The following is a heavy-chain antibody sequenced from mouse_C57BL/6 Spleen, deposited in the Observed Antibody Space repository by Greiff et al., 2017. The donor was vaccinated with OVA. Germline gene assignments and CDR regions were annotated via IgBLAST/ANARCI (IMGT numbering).Heavy chain of an antibody. D-gene: IGHD2-4*01. V-gene: IGHV1-82*01. CDR3: ARAYYDYEGDY. CDR1: GYAFSSSW. CDR2: IYPGDGDT. J-gene: IGHJ2*01. Sequence: QVQLQQSGPELVKPGASVKLSCKASGYAFSSSWMNWVKQRPGQGLEWIGRIYPGDGDTNYNGKFKGKATLTADKSSSTAYMQLSSLTSEDSAVYFCARAYYDYEGDYWGQGTTLTVSS.